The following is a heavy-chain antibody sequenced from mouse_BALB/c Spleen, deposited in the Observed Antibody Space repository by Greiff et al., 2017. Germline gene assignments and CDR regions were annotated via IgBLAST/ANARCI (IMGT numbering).Heavy chain of an antibody. CDR2: IDPANGNT. D-gene: IGHD2-14*01. CDR3: ALYRYDAGAMDY. J-gene: IGHJ4*01. CDR1: GFNIKDTY. Sequence: VQLQQSGAELVKPGASVKLSCTASGFNIKDTYMHWVKQRPEQGLEWIGRIDPANGNTKYDPKFQGKATITADTSSNTAYLQLSSLTSEDTAVYYCALYRYDAGAMDYWGPGTSGTVSS. V-gene: IGHV14-3*02.